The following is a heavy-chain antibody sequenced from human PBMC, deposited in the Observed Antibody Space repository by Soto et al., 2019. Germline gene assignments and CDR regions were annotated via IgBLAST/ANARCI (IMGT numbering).Heavy chain of an antibody. Sequence: PGGSLRLSSEASGFTFRSYDMKWVRQSPGKGLEWVSYISSSGSTIYYADSVKGRFTISRDNSKNTLYLQMNSLRAEDTAVYYCAKDGGVMVYAKFDPWGQGTLVTGSS. CDR2: ISSSGSTI. CDR1: GFTFRSYD. V-gene: IGHV3-48*03. J-gene: IGHJ5*02. D-gene: IGHD2-8*01. CDR3: AKDGGVMVYAKFDP.